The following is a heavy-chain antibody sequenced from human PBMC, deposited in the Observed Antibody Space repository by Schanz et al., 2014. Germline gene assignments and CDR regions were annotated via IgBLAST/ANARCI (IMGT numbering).Heavy chain of an antibody. V-gene: IGHV1-46*01. CDR2: VNPSVRGT. Sequence: QVQLVQSGAEVKKPGASVKVSCKASGYTFTSDSMHWVRQAPGQGLEWMGIVNPSVRGTHFAREFQGRVTVTSDTSTSTVYMELSGLRSEDTAVYYCARGRTFDYWGQGTLVTVSS. J-gene: IGHJ4*02. CDR3: ARGRTFDY. CDR1: GYTFTSDS.